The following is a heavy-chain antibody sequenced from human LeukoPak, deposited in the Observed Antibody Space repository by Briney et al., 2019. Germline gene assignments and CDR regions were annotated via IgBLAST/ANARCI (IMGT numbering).Heavy chain of an antibody. CDR2: LYSDGNT. Sequence: GSLRLSCAASGFTVITNDMNWVRQAPGKGLEWVSVLYSDGNTKYADSVQGRFTISRDNSKNTLYLEMNSLSPDDTAVYYCARGVEPLAANTLAYWGQGTLVTVSS. CDR3: ARGVEPLAANTLAY. D-gene: IGHD1-14*01. CDR1: GFTVITND. V-gene: IGHV3-53*01. J-gene: IGHJ4*02.